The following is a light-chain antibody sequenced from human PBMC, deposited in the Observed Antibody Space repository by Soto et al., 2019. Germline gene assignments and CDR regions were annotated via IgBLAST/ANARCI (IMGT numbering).Light chain of an antibody. CDR3: QQYGSSAWK. J-gene: IGKJ1*01. V-gene: IGKV3-20*01. Sequence: EIVLTQSPGTLSLSPGGRAALPCRASQSVKSSYLAWYQHKPGQAPRLLIYGASSRATGIPDRFSGSGSGTDFTLTISRLEPEDFAVYYCQQYGSSAWKFGQGTKVDIK. CDR1: QSVKSSY. CDR2: GAS.